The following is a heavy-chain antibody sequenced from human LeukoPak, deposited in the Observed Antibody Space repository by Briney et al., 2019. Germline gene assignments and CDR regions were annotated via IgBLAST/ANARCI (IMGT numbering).Heavy chain of an antibody. CDR3: ASTATIAAAGTGAFDI. Sequence: ASVKVSCKASGYTFTGYYMHWVRQAPGQGLEWVGWINPNSGGTNYAQKFQGRVTMTRDTSISTAYMELSRLRSDDTAVYYCASTATIAAAGTGAFDIWGQGTMVTVSS. CDR1: GYTFTGYY. V-gene: IGHV1-2*02. J-gene: IGHJ3*02. CDR2: INPNSGGT. D-gene: IGHD6-13*01.